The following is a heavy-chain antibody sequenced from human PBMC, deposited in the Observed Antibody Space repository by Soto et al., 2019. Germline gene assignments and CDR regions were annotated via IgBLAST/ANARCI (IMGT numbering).Heavy chain of an antibody. D-gene: IGHD6-19*01. Sequence: QVQLVQSGAEEKKPGASVKVSCKASGYTFTGYAMHWVRQAPGQRLEWMGWINAGNGNTKYSQKFQGRVTITRDTPASTAYMELSRLRSEDTAVYYCARAVAVAADFDYWGQGTLVTVSS. J-gene: IGHJ4*02. CDR2: INAGNGNT. CDR3: ARAVAVAADFDY. CDR1: GYTFTGYA. V-gene: IGHV1-3*05.